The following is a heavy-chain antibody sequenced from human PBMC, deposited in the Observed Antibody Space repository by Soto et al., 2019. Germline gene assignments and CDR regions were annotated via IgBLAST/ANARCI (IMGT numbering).Heavy chain of an antibody. CDR2: ISSSSSTI. V-gene: IGHV3-48*02. CDR1: GFTFSSYS. D-gene: IGHD1-26*01. Sequence: GGSLRLSCAASGFTFSSYSMNWVRQAPGKGLEWVSYISSSSSTIYYADSVKGRFTISRDNAKNSLYLQMNSLRDEETAVYYCARVAWGGGGSYYDYYYYYGMDVWGQGTTVTVSS. J-gene: IGHJ6*02. CDR3: ARVAWGGGGSYYDYYYYYGMDV.